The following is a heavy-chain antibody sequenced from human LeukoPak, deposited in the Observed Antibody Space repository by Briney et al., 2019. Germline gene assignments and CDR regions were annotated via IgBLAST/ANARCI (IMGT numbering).Heavy chain of an antibody. V-gene: IGHV1-8*01. CDR2: MNPNSGNT. CDR3: ARGSHGSGSYYFYYYYGMDV. J-gene: IGHJ6*02. Sequence: ASVKVSCKASGYTFTSYDINWVRQATGQGLEWMGWMNPNSGNTGYAQKFQGRVTMTRNTSISTACMELSSLRSEDAAVYYCARGSHGSGSYYFYYYYGMDVWGQGTTVTVSS. CDR1: GYTFTSYD. D-gene: IGHD3-10*01.